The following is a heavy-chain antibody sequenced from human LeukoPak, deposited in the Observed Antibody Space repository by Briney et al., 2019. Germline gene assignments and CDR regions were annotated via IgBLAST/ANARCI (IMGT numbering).Heavy chain of an antibody. CDR2: IYHSGST. J-gene: IGHJ6*02. V-gene: IGHV4-30-2*01. D-gene: IGHD4-4*01. Sequence: SQTLSLTCAVSGGSISSGGYSWSWIRQPPGTGLEWIGYIYHSGSTYYNPSLKSRVTISVDTSKNQFSLKLSSVTAADTAVYYCARREGFGNYNDYYYDIDVWGQGTTVTVSS. CDR1: GGSISSGGYS. CDR3: ARREGFGNYNDYYYDIDV.